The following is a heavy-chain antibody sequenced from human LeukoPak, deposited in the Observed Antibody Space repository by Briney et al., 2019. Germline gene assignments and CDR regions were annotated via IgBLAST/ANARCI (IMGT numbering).Heavy chain of an antibody. V-gene: IGHV5-51*01. D-gene: IGHD5-12*01. CDR2: IYPGDSDT. Sequence: GASLKISCTGSGYRFTSYWIGWVRQMPGKGLEWMGIIYPGDSDTRYSPSFQGQVTISADRSTRTAYLQWTSLQASDTAIYYCARSCASGSCYYFDYWGQGSLVTVSS. J-gene: IGHJ4*02. CDR3: ARSCASGSCYYFDY. CDR1: GYRFTSYW.